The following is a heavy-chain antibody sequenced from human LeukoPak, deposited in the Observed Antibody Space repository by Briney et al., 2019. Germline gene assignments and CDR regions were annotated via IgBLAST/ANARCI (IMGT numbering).Heavy chain of an antibody. J-gene: IGHJ4*02. CDR2: INPNSGGT. CDR1: GYTFTGYY. CDR3: AMTLKAVAGLFDY. D-gene: IGHD6-19*01. Sequence: VASVKVSCKASGYTFTGYYMHWVRQAPGQGLEWMGRINPNSGGTNYAQKFQGRVTMTRDTSISTAYMELSRLRSDDTAMYYCAMTLKAVAGLFDYWGQGTLVTVSS. V-gene: IGHV1-2*06.